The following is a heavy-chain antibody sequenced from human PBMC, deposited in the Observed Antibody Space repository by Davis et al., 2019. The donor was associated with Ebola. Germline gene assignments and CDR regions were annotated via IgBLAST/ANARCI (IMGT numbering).Heavy chain of an antibody. CDR2: IYHSGST. D-gene: IGHD3-22*01. CDR1: GGSISSYY. Sequence: SETLSLTCTVSGGSISSYYWSWIRQPPGKGLEWIGSIYHSGSTYYNPSLKSRVTISVDTSKNQFSLKLSSVTAADTAVYYCARDQVYYYDSSGYRSYWYFDLWGRGTLVTVSS. V-gene: IGHV4-38-2*02. CDR3: ARDQVYYYDSSGYRSYWYFDL. J-gene: IGHJ2*01.